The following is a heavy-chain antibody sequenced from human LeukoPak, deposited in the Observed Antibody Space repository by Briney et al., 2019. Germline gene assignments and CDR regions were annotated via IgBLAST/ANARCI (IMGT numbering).Heavy chain of an antibody. D-gene: IGHD6-19*01. J-gene: IGHJ6*02. CDR3: ARELEAGTSYYVMDV. Sequence: SETLSLTCTVSGGSISSYYWSWIRQPPGKGLEWIGYIYYSGSTNYNPSLKSRVTISVDTSKNQFSLQLNSVTPEDTAVYYCARELEAGTSYYVMDVWGQGTTVTVSS. CDR1: GGSISSYY. V-gene: IGHV4-59*12. CDR2: IYYSGST.